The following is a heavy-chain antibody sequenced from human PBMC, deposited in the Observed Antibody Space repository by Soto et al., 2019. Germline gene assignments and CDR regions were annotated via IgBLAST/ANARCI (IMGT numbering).Heavy chain of an antibody. CDR1: GFTFSSYG. CDR3: ARRFYSSSLYSDSGRLEYYYYGMDV. CDR2: IRYDGSNK. V-gene: IGHV3-33*01. D-gene: IGHD6-13*01. J-gene: IGHJ6*02. Sequence: QVQLVESGGGVIQPGRSLRLSCAASGFTFSSYGMHWVRQAPGKGLEWVAVIRYDGSNKYYAETVKGRFTISRDNSKNTLYLQMNSLRAEDTVVYYCARRFYSSSLYSDSGRLEYYYYGMDVWGQGTTVTVYS.